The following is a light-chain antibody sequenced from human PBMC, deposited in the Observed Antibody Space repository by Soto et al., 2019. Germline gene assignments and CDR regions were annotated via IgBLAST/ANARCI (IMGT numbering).Light chain of an antibody. V-gene: IGLV2-14*01. CDR1: SSDVGGDNY. J-gene: IGLJ1*01. CDR3: GSYTSTATPYV. CDR2: EVS. Sequence: QAALTQPASVSGSPGQSITISYTGTSSDVGGDNYVSWYQQHPGKAPKLMIYEVSNRPSGVSNRFSGSKSGYTASLTISGLQAGDEADYYCGSYTSTATPYVLGTGTKVT.